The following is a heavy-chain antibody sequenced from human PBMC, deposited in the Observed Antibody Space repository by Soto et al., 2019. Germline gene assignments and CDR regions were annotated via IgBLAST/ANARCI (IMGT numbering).Heavy chain of an antibody. J-gene: IGHJ6*03. V-gene: IGHV3-73*01. CDR1: GFTFSGSA. D-gene: IGHD3-3*01. CDR3: SRQASDFWSGKPQYYMDV. CDR2: IRSKGNNYAT. Sequence: EVQLVESGGGLVQPGGSLKLSCAASGFTFSGSAMHWVRQASGTGLEWVGRIRSKGNNYATAYCASLKGRFTISRDDSKNTAYLQMNSLNTEDTAVYYCSRQASDFWSGKPQYYMDVWGKVTTVTVSS.